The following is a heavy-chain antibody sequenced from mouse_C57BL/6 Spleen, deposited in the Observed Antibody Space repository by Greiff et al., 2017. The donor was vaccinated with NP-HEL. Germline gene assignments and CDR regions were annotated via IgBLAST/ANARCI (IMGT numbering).Heavy chain of an antibody. D-gene: IGHD2-2*01. J-gene: IGHJ2*01. CDR1: GYSFTGYY. V-gene: IGHV1-42*01. Sequence: EVKLMESGPELVKPGASVKISCKASGYSFTGYYMNWVKQSPEKSLEWIGEINPSTGGTTYNQKFKAKATLTVDKSSSTAYMQLKSLTSEDSAVYYCAPSTMVIPFDYWGQGTTLTVSS. CDR2: INPSTGGT. CDR3: APSTMVIPFDY.